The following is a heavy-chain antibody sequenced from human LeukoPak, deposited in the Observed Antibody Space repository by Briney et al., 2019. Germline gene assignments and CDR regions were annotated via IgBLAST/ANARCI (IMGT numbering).Heavy chain of an antibody. J-gene: IGHJ4*02. Sequence: ASVKVSCKASGGTFSSYAISWVRQAPGQGLEWMGGIIPIFGTANYARKFQGRVTITADESTSTAYMELSSLRSEDTAVYYCARAPYYYDSSGYYLRGAYFDYWGQGTLVTVSS. CDR1: GGTFSSYA. CDR3: ARAPYYYDSSGYYLRGAYFDY. CDR2: IIPIFGTA. D-gene: IGHD3-22*01. V-gene: IGHV1-69*13.